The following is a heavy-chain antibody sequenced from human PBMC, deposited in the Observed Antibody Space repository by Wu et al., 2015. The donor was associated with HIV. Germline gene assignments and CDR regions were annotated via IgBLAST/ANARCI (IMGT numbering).Heavy chain of an antibody. CDR2: INPNSGAT. Sequence: QVQLVQSGAEVKKPGASVKVSCKASGYTFTDYYMHWVRQAPGQGLEWMGWINPNSGATDYAQKFQGRVTMTRDTSISTTYMELSRLRSDDTAVYYCARGIDPYSSSWYFDYWGQGTLVTVSS. V-gene: IGHV1-2*02. J-gene: IGHJ4*02. D-gene: IGHD6-13*01. CDR1: GYTFTDYY. CDR3: ARGIDPYSSSWYFDY.